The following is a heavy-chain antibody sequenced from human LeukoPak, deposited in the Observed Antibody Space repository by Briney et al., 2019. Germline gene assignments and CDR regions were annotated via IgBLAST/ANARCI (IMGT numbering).Heavy chain of an antibody. Sequence: GGSLRLSCAASGFTFSSYGMHWVRQAPGKGLEWVAVISYDGSNKYYADSVKGRFTISRDNSKNTLYLQMNSLRAEDTAVYYCAKALEGYCSSTSCPGGDGMDVWGQGTAVTVSS. D-gene: IGHD2-2*01. V-gene: IGHV3-30*18. CDR2: ISYDGSNK. CDR1: GFTFSSYG. CDR3: AKALEGYCSSTSCPGGDGMDV. J-gene: IGHJ6*02.